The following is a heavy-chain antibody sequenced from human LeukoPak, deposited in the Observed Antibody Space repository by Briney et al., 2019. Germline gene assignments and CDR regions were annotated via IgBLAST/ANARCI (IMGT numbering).Heavy chain of an antibody. CDR3: ARDRGIAVAGYYFDY. CDR1: GFTFSSYA. D-gene: IGHD6-19*01. Sequence: GRSLRLSCAASGFTFSSYAMHWVRQAPGKGLEWVAVISYDGSNKYYADSVKGRFTISRDNSKNTLYLQMNSLRAEDTAVYYCARDRGIAVAGYYFDYWGQGTLVTVSS. V-gene: IGHV3-30-3*01. CDR2: ISYDGSNK. J-gene: IGHJ4*02.